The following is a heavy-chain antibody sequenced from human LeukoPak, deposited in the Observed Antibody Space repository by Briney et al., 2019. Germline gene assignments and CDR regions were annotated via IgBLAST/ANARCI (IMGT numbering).Heavy chain of an antibody. J-gene: IGHJ4*02. V-gene: IGHV3-11*01. D-gene: IGHD3-22*01. CDR3: ARVSYHYDSSGYTPSLDY. CDR2: ISSSGSTI. CDR1: GFTFSDYY. Sequence: GGSLRLSCAASGFTFSDYYMSWIRQAPGKGLEWVSYISSSGSTIYYADSVKGRFTISRDNAKNSLYLQMNSLRAEDTAVYYCARVSYHYDSSGYTPSLDYWGQGTPVTVSS.